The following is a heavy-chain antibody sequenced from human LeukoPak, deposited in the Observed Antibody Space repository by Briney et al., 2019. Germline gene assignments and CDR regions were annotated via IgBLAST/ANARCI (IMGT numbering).Heavy chain of an antibody. Sequence: SETLSLTCTVSGGSISSYYWSWLRQPAGKGLEWIGRIYTSGSTNYNPSLKSRVTMSVDTSKNQFSLKLSSVTAADTAVYYCARDDYGGKRGGTGAFDIWGQGTMVTVSS. V-gene: IGHV4-4*07. CDR1: GGSISSYY. CDR3: ARDDYGGKRGGTGAFDI. CDR2: IYTSGST. D-gene: IGHD4-23*01. J-gene: IGHJ3*02.